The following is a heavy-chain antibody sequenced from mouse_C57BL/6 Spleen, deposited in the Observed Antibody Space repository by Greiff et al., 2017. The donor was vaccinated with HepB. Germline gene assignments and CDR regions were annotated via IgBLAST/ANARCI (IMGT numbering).Heavy chain of an antibody. CDR1: GYSITSGYY. V-gene: IGHV3-6*01. D-gene: IGHD2-4*01. J-gene: IGHJ4*01. CDR2: ISYDGSN. Sequence: EVQLQQSGPGLVKPSQSLSLTCSVTGYSITSGYYWNWIRQFPGNKLEWMGYISYDGSNNYNPSLKNRISITRDTSKNQFFLKLNSVTTEDTATYYCARGIYDYDGGNAMDYWGQGTSVTVSS. CDR3: ARGIYDYDGGNAMDY.